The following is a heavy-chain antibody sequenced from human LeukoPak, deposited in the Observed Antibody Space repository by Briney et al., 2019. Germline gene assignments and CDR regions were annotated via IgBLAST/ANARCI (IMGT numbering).Heavy chain of an antibody. CDR3: TRDNPNSGGSWFDP. CDR2: IYYSGST. CDR1: GGSISSGSYT. Sequence: PSETLSLTCAVSGGSISSGSYTWSWIRQPTGKALEWIGYIYYSGSTYYNPSLKSRVSIPVDRSKNQFSLKLSSVTAADTAVYYCTRDNPNSGGSWFDPWGQGTLVTVSS. D-gene: IGHD3-10*01. J-gene: IGHJ5*02. V-gene: IGHV4-30-2*01.